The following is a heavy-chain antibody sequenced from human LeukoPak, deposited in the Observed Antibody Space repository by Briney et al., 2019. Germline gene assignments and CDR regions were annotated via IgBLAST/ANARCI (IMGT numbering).Heavy chain of an antibody. J-gene: IGHJ4*02. CDR1: GFTFRSYG. V-gene: IGHV3-33*01. CDR3: ARELPPLEKYYFDY. CDR2: IWYDGSNK. Sequence: GRSLRLSCAASGFTFRSYGMHWVRQAPGKGLQWVAVIWYDGSNKYYADSVKGRFTISRDNSKNTLSLQMNSLRAEDTAVYYCARELPPLEKYYFDYWGQGTLVAVSS. D-gene: IGHD3-3*01.